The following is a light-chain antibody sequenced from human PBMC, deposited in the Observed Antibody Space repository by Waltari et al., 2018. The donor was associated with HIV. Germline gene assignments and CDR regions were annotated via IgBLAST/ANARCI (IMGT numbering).Light chain of an antibody. CDR2: AAS. CDR3: QQSYSTPFT. CDR1: QSISSY. Sequence: DIKMTQYPSSLSASVGDRVTITCRASQSISSYLNWYQQKPGKAPKLLIYAASSLQSGVPSRFSGSGSGTDFTLTISSLQPEDFATYYCQQSYSTPFTFGPGTKVDIK. J-gene: IGKJ3*01. V-gene: IGKV1-39*01.